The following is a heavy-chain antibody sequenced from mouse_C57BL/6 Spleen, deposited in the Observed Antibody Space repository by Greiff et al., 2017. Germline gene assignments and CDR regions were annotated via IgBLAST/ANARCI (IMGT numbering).Heavy chain of an antibody. CDR1: GFNIKDYY. CDR2: IDPEDGET. D-gene: IGHD1-1*01. V-gene: IGHV14-2*01. CDR3: ADYYGSSYERTWFAY. Sequence: EVQLQQSGAELVKPGASVKLSCTASGFNIKDYYMHWVKQRTEQGLEWIGRIDPEDGETKYAPKFQGKATITADTSSNTAYLQLSSLTSEDTAVYYCADYYGSSYERTWFAYWGQGTLVTVSA. J-gene: IGHJ3*01.